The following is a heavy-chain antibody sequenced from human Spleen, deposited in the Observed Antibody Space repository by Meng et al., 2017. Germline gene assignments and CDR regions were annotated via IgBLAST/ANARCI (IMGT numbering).Heavy chain of an antibody. J-gene: IGHJ4*02. V-gene: IGHV4-34*01. Sequence: SETLSLTCAVYGGSFSGYYWSWIRQPPGKGLEWIGEINHSGSTNYNPSLKSRVTISVDTSKNQFSLKLSPVTAADTAVYYCARGGIVGTTTGIDFWGQGTLVTVSS. CDR2: INHSGST. D-gene: IGHD1-26*01. CDR3: ARGGIVGTTTGIDF. CDR1: GGSFSGYY.